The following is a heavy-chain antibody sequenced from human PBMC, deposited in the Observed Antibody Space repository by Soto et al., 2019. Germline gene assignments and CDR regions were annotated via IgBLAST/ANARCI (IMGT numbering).Heavy chain of an antibody. D-gene: IGHD3-10*01. CDR3: ATRWYYGSGSYHLDN. V-gene: IGHV3-30*02. Sequence: GGSLRLSCAASGFSFSSYGMHWCRQAPGKGLEWVALIWYDGSNKYYADSVKGRFTISRDNSQNTLYLQMNSPRAEDTAVYFCATRWYYGSGSYHLDNWGQGTLVTVSS. CDR1: GFSFSSYG. J-gene: IGHJ4*02. CDR2: IWYDGSNK.